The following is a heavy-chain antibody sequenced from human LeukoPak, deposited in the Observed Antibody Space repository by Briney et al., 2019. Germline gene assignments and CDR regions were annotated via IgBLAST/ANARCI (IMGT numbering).Heavy chain of an antibody. D-gene: IGHD3-10*01. CDR1: GYTFTSYY. J-gene: IGHJ6*03. CDR3: ARVSGADYYYMDV. CDR2: INPSGGST. Sequence: GGSVKVSCKASGYTFTSYYMHWVRQAPGQGLEWMGIINPSGGSTSYAQKFQGRVTMTRDMSTSTVYMELSSLRSEDTAVYYCARVSGADYYYMDVWGKGTTVTVSS. V-gene: IGHV1-46*01.